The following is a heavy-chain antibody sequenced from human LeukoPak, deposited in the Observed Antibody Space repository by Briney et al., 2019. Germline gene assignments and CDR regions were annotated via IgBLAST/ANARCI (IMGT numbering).Heavy chain of an antibody. CDR2: IIIIGGRK. J-gene: IGHJ2*01. CDR3: ATHCGYTFLYFDL. D-gene: IGHD5-12*01. CDR1: GFLFSIYA. Sequence: GGSLRLSCAASGFLFSIYAMSWLRQAGGRGLGCLLTIIIIGGRKSYAEALKGRLTTSRDNSKNTLYMQMISLRPEDTAVYYCATHCGYTFLYFDLWGRGTLVTVSS. V-gene: IGHV3-23*01.